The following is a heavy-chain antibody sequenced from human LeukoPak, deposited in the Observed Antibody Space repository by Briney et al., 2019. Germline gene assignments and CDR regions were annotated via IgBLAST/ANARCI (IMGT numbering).Heavy chain of an antibody. CDR2: ISYDGSNK. CDR1: GFTFSNYG. Sequence: GSLRLSCAASGFTFSNYGMHWVRQAPGKGLEWVAVISYDGSNKFYADSVKGRFTISRDNSRTTLYLQMNSLRTEDTAVYYCAKYTRDYGDYCHYGMDVWGQGTTATVSS. V-gene: IGHV3-30*18. D-gene: IGHD4-17*01. CDR3: AKYTRDYGDYCHYGMDV. J-gene: IGHJ6*02.